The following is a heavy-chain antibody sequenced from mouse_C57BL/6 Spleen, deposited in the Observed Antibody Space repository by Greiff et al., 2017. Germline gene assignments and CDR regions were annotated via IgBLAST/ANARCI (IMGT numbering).Heavy chain of an antibody. D-gene: IGHD2-4*01. CDR1: GYTFTDPT. Sequence: QVQLKESDAALVKPGASVKISCKVSGYTFTDPTIPWLKQRPEQGLEWIGYFYPRDGSTKHIVKFKGKATLPADKSFSTAYMQLNSLTSKDSAVYFCAEDYDSHWDFDVWGTGTPVTVSS. J-gene: IGHJ1*03. CDR3: AEDYDSHWDFDV. V-gene: IGHV1-78*01. CDR2: FYPRDGST.